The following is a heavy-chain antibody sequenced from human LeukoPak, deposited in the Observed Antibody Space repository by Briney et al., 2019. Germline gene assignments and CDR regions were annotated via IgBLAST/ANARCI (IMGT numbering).Heavy chain of an antibody. D-gene: IGHD2-15*01. V-gene: IGHV3-66*01. CDR3: AKDRGWSSGDLDS. CDR2: VYAGGAT. J-gene: IGHJ4*02. CDR1: GFNVSSNY. Sequence: GGSLRLSCAASGFNVSSNYMTWVRQAPGKGLVWVSIVYAGGATYYADAVKGRFTISRDNSKNTVDLQMNSLRAEDTAVYYCAKDRGWSSGDLDSWGQGTLVTVSS.